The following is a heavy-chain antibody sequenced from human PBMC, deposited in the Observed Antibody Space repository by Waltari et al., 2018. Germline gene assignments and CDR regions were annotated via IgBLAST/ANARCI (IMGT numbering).Heavy chain of an antibody. CDR3: ARRIMTGEGLTLNWLDP. CDR1: GYGFDSYW. D-gene: IGHD3-16*01. V-gene: IGHV5-51*01. J-gene: IGHJ5*02. Sequence: EVQLVQSGAEVKKPGESLRISCRDAGYGFDSYWIAWVRQRPGKGLEWMGYIDAVDSYTRYNPSCEGQVTISADKSVTTVYLQWNSLKTSDSGIYYCARRIMTGEGLTLNWLDPWGQGTLVTVSS. CDR2: IDAVDSYT.